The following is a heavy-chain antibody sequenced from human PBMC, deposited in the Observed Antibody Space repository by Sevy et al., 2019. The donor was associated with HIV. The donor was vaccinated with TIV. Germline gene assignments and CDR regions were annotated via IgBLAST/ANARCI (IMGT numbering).Heavy chain of an antibody. CDR1: GFTFSSYS. D-gene: IGHD3-10*01. CDR2: ISSSSSYI. V-gene: IGHV3-21*01. CDR3: ARGITMVRGVPHYYYYYGMDV. Sequence: GGSLRLSCAASGFTFSSYSMNWVRQAPGKGLEWVSSISSSSSYIYYADSVKGRLTISRDNAKNSLYLQMNSLRAEDTAVYYCARGITMVRGVPHYYYYYGMDVWGQGTTVTVSS. J-gene: IGHJ6*02.